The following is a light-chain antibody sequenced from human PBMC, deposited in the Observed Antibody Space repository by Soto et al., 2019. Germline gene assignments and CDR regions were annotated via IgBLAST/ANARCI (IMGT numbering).Light chain of an antibody. J-gene: IGLJ2*01. V-gene: IGLV1-44*01. Sequence: QSVLTQPPSESGTPGQRVTISCSGSRSNIGSNTVNWYQQLPGTAPKFLIYSNNQRPSGVPKRFSGSKSGTSASLAISGLQSEDEADYYCATWDVSLNGHVVFGGGTKLTVL. CDR2: SNN. CDR3: ATWDVSLNGHVV. CDR1: RSNIGSNT.